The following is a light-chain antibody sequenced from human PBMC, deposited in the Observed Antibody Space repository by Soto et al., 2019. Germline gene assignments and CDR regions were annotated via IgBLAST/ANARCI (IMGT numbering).Light chain of an antibody. CDR3: FSYSTSTSLYV. CDR2: EVN. V-gene: IGLV2-14*01. CDR1: ISDISAYNY. Sequence: QSALAQPASVSGSPGQSITISCTGTISDISAYNYVSWYQQHPGKAPKLLIYEVNNRPSGVSDRFSGSKSGDTAPLTISGLXADDEADYSCFSYSTSTSLYVFGTGTKVTVL. J-gene: IGLJ1*01.